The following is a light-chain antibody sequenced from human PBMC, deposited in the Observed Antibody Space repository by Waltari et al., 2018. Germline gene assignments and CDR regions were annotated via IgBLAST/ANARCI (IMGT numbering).Light chain of an antibody. Sequence: QTVVTQEPSFSVSPGGTVTLTCGLTSGSVYSRYYPSWYQQTPGQAPRPLIYSTNTRSSGVPDRFSGSILGNKAALTITGAQADDESDYYCVLYMGGGILFGGGTKLTVL. V-gene: IGLV8-61*01. CDR3: VLYMGGGIL. CDR1: SGSVYSRYY. J-gene: IGLJ3*02. CDR2: STN.